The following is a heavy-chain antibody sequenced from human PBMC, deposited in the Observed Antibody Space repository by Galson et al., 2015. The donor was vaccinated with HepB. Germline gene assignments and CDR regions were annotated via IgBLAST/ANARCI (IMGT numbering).Heavy chain of an antibody. Sequence: SLRLSCAASGFTFSSYGMHWVRQAPGKGPEWVAVIWYDGSNKYYADSVKGRFTISRDNSKNALYLQMNSLRAEDTAVYYCARDRGFYDYWGQGTLVTVSS. CDR2: IWYDGSNK. CDR3: ARDRGFYDY. J-gene: IGHJ4*02. CDR1: GFTFSSYG. V-gene: IGHV3-33*01. D-gene: IGHD3-10*01.